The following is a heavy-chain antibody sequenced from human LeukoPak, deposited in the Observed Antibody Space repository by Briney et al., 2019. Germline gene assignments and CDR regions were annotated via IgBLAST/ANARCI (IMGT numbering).Heavy chain of an antibody. CDR2: INHSGST. D-gene: IGHD6-6*01. Sequence: SETLSLTCAVYGGSFSGYYWSWIRQPPGKGLEWIGEINHSGSTNDNPSLKSRVTISVDTSKNQFSLKLSSVTAADTAVYYCARSGDSSSSRRYYYYYYMDVWGKGTTVTVSS. V-gene: IGHV4-34*01. CDR1: GGSFSGYY. CDR3: ARSGDSSSSRRYYYYYYMDV. J-gene: IGHJ6*03.